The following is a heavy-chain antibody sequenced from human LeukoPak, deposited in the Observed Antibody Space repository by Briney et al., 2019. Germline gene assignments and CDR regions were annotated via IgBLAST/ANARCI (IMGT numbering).Heavy chain of an antibody. J-gene: IGHJ4*02. D-gene: IGHD6-13*01. CDR3: ARGLRIAAAVYYFDY. Sequence: SETLSLTCTVSGGSISSYYWSWIRQPPGKGLEWIGEINHSGSTNYNPSLKSRVTISVDTSKNQFSLKLSSVTAADTAVYYCARGLRIAAAVYYFDYWGQGTLVTVSS. CDR1: GGSISSYY. V-gene: IGHV4-34*01. CDR2: INHSGST.